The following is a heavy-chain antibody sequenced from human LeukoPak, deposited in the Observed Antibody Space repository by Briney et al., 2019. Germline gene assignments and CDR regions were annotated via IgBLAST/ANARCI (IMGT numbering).Heavy chain of an antibody. CDR3: ARKDGDY. J-gene: IGHJ4*02. Sequence: PSETLSLTCTVSGASISSFHWTWIRQPAGKGLEWIGLIYSSGSTIYNPSLKSRVAMSVDMTKNQLSLKLSSVTAADTAMYYCARKDGDYWSQGTLVTVSS. CDR1: GASISSFH. V-gene: IGHV4-4*07. CDR2: IYSSGST.